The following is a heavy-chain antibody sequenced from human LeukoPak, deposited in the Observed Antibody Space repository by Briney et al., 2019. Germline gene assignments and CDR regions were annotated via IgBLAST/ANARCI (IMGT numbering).Heavy chain of an antibody. J-gene: IGHJ4*02. CDR3: AKRGANWGPFHY. CDR1: GFTFSGYP. CDR2: ISGSGDST. V-gene: IGHV3-23*01. Sequence: GGSLRLSCAASGFTFSGYPMSWVRQAPRKGLEWVSSISGSGDSTYYADSVKARFSISRDNSKNTLYLQMNSLSAEDTAVYYCAKRGANWGPFHYWGQGTLVTVSS. D-gene: IGHD7-27*01.